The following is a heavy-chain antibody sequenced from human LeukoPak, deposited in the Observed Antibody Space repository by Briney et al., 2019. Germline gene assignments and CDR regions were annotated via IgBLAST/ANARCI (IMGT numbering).Heavy chain of an antibody. D-gene: IGHD6-19*01. V-gene: IGHV3-7*01. CDR1: GFTFSSYW. CDR3: ALISGWYVRGYFQH. Sequence: PGGSLRLSCAASGFTFSSYWMSWVRQAPGKGLEWVANIKQDGSEKYYVDSVKGRFTISRDNAKNSLYLQMNSLRAEDTAVYYCALISGWYVRGYFQHWGQGTLVTVPS. CDR2: IKQDGSEK. J-gene: IGHJ1*01.